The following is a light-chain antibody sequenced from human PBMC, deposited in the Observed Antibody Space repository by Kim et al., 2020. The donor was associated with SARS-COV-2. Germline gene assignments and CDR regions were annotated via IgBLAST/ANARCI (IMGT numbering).Light chain of an antibody. CDR1: KLGERY. Sequence: VSPGQTANITCSGDKLGERYTCWYQQKPGPSPVLVIYQDTKRPSRIPERFSASNSGNTATLTISGTQALDEADYYCQAWDSSTVRFGGGTKLTVL. CDR3: QAWDSSTVR. V-gene: IGLV3-1*01. CDR2: QDT. J-gene: IGLJ3*02.